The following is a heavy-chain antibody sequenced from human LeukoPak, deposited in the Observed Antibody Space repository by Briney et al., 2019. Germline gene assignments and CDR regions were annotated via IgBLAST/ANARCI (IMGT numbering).Heavy chain of an antibody. CDR2: VRGSGTRT. CDR1: GFTFSTYA. CDR3: AKTSRANSGYDSPFDY. V-gene: IGHV3-23*01. D-gene: IGHD5-12*01. J-gene: IGHJ4*02. Sequence: GGSLRLSCAVSGFTFSTYAMSWVRQVPGKGLEWVSGVRGSGTRTDHADSVKGRFTISRDNSKHTLYLQMNSLRAADTAIYYCAKTSRANSGYDSPFDYWGQGTLVTVSS.